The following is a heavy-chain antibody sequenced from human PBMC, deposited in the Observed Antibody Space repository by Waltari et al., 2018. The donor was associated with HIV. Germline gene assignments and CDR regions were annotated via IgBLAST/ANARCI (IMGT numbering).Heavy chain of an antibody. CDR1: GGYISSGYW. CDR2: IYRDEST. CDR3: ARNGGYFLEN. V-gene: IGHV4-4*02. Sequence: QVQLQESGPGLVKPSGTLSLTCAVSGGYISSGYWWSWVRQPPGKGLEWIGEIYRDESTHYYPPLRSRPTISVDKSRNQLSLELRSVTAADTAVYYCARNGGYFLENWGQGALVTVSS. J-gene: IGHJ4*02. D-gene: IGHD3-16*01.